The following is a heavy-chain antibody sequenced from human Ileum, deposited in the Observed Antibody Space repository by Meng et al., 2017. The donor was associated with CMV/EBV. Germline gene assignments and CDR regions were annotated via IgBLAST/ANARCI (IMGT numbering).Heavy chain of an antibody. V-gene: IGHV4-34*01. D-gene: IGHD3-10*01. CDR1: GGSFTGYL. CDR3: ARRVGSGKYFFDY. CDR2: INYSETI. J-gene: IGHJ4*02. Sequence: CAFYGGSFTGYLCSWIRQSPGKGLEWIGEINYSETINYNPSLKSRVTMSVDTSKSQFSLKVNSVTAADTAIYYCARRVGSGKYFFDYWSQGTLVTVSS.